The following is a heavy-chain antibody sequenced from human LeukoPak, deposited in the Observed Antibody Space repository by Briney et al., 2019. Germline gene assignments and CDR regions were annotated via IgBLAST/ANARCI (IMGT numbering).Heavy chain of an antibody. CDR3: ARASITMVRGAVFDY. CDR2: IYYSGST. J-gene: IGHJ4*02. V-gene: IGHV4-59*01. CDR1: GGSISSYY. Sequence: KPSETLSLTCTVSGGSISSYYWSWIRQPPGKGLEWIGYIYYSGSTNYNPSLKSRVTISVDTSKNQFSLKLSSVTAADTAVYYCARASITMVRGAVFDYWGQGTLVTVSS. D-gene: IGHD3-10*01.